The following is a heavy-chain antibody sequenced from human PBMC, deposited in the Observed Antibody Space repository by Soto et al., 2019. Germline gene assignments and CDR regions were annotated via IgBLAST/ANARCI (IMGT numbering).Heavy chain of an antibody. CDR3: ARAVSSRPPDYFEY. D-gene: IGHD6-6*01. CDR2: INPNSGGT. CDR1: GSTSTGYY. J-gene: IGHJ4*02. V-gene: IGHV1-2*02. Sequence: ASVKASSKASGSTSTGYYMHWVRQAPGQGLEWMGWINPNSGGTNYAQKFQGRVTMTRDTSISTAYMELSRLRSHATAVYSCARAVSSRPPDYFEYWGQGTLVNVSS.